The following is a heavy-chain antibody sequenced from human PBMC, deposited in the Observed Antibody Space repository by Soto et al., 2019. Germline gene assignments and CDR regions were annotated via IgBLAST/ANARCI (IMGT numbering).Heavy chain of an antibody. V-gene: IGHV1-69*13. Sequence: SVKVSCKASGGTFSSYAISWVRQAPGQGLEWMGGIIPIFGTANYAQKFQGRVTITADESTSTAYMELSSLRSEYTAVYYCARHPGGRGYYYGMDVWGQGTTVTVSS. CDR3: ARHPGGRGYYYGMDV. J-gene: IGHJ6*02. CDR2: IIPIFGTA. CDR1: GGTFSSYA. D-gene: IGHD2-15*01.